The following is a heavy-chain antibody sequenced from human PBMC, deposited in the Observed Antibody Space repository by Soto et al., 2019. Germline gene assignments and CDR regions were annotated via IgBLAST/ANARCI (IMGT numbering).Heavy chain of an antibody. Sequence: GGSLRLSCAASGFTFSSYSMNWVRQAPGKGLEWVSYISSSSSIIYYADSVKGRFTISRDNAKNSLYLQMNSLRDEDTAVYYCARDSIMVRGVITPKFDYWGQGTLVTVSS. V-gene: IGHV3-48*02. CDR1: GFTFSSYS. J-gene: IGHJ4*02. CDR2: ISSSSSII. CDR3: ARDSIMVRGVITPKFDY. D-gene: IGHD3-10*01.